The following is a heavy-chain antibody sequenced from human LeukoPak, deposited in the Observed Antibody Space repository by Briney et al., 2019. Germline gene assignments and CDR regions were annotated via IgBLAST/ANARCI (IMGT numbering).Heavy chain of an antibody. D-gene: IGHD2-15*01. Sequence: GASVKVSCKASGYTFTSYGISCVRQAPGKGFEWRGWICAYNGNTNYAQKLQGRVTMTTDTSTSTAYMELRSLRSDDTAVYYCARGNCSGGSCYPSTEYFQHWGQGTLVTVSS. V-gene: IGHV1-18*01. CDR3: ARGNCSGGSCYPSTEYFQH. CDR2: ICAYNGNT. CDR1: GYTFTSYG. J-gene: IGHJ1*01.